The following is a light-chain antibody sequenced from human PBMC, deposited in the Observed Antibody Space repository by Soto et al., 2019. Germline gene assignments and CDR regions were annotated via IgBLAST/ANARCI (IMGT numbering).Light chain of an antibody. V-gene: IGKV3-15*01. CDR2: GAS. J-gene: IGKJ4*01. Sequence: EIVMTQSPATLSVSPGERATLSCRASQSVNSNLAWYQQKPGQAPRLLIYGASTRAAGIPARFSGSGSGTDFTLTISSLQPEDFATYYCLQDYNYPLTFGGGTKVEIK. CDR3: LQDYNYPLT. CDR1: QSVNSN.